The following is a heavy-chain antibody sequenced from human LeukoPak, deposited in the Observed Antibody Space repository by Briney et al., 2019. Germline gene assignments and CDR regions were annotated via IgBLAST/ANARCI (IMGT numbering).Heavy chain of an antibody. D-gene: IGHD3-10*01. CDR3: ARGWFGELSLSVFDY. V-gene: IGHV1-18*01. Sequence: GASVNVTRKASVYTFTSYGISWVRQPPGQGLAWMGWINAYNGNTNYAQKLQGRVTMTTDTSTSTAYMELRSLRSDDTAVYYCARGWFGELSLSVFDYWGQGTLVTVSS. J-gene: IGHJ4*02. CDR1: VYTFTSYG. CDR2: INAYNGNT.